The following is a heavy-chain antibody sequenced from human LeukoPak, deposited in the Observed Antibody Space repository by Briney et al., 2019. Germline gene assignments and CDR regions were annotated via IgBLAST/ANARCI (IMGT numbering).Heavy chain of an antibody. CDR1: GGSISSYY. J-gene: IGHJ2*01. CDR2: IHTSGNT. D-gene: IGHD3-16*01. CDR3: ARAGEGDYASPLNWYFDL. Sequence: PSETLSPTCTVSGGSISSYYWSWIRQPAGKGLEWIGRIHTSGNTNYNPSLKSRVSMSVDMSKNQFSLKLSSVTAADTAVYYCARAGEGDYASPLNWYFDLWGRGTLVTVSS. V-gene: IGHV4-4*07.